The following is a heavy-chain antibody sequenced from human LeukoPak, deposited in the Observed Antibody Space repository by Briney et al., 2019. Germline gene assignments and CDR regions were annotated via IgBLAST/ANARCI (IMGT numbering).Heavy chain of an antibody. D-gene: IGHD3-22*01. CDR3: ARNLYYYDSSGYSRALGY. Sequence: SETLSLTCAVYGGSFSGYYWSRIRQPPGKGLEWIGEINHSGSTNYNPSLKSRVTISVDTSKNQFSLKLSSVTAADTAVYYCARNLYYYDSSGYSRALGYWGQGTLVTVSS. J-gene: IGHJ4*02. V-gene: IGHV4-34*01. CDR2: INHSGST. CDR1: GGSFSGYY.